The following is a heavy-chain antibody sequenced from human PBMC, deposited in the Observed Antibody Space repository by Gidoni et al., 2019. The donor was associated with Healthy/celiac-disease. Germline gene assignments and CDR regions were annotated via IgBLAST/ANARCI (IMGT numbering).Heavy chain of an antibody. V-gene: IGHV3-23*01. J-gene: IGHJ4*02. CDR1: GFTFSRYA. D-gene: IGHD3-22*01. Sequence: EVQLLESGGGFVQPGGSLRLLCAASGFTFSRYAMSWVRQAPGKGLGWVSASSGSGCSTYYADSVKVRFTITRENSKNTMYLKMNSLRAEDTAVDYCAKDYDSSGYYLGDFDYWGQGTLVTVSS. CDR3: AKDYDSSGYYLGDFDY. CDR2: SSGSGCST.